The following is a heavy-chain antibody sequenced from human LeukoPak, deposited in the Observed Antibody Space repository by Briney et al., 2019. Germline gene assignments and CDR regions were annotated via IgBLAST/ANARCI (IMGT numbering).Heavy chain of an antibody. CDR2: INPNSGGT. CDR1: GYTFTGYS. J-gene: IGHJ4*02. V-gene: IGHV1-2*02. CDR3: ARSRVGAIALDY. D-gene: IGHD1-26*01. Sequence: ASVKVSCKASGYTFTGYSMHWVRQAPGQGLEWMGWINPNSGGTNYAQKFQGRVTMTRDTSSSTAYMELSRLRSDDTAVYYCARSRVGAIALDYWGQGTLVTVSS.